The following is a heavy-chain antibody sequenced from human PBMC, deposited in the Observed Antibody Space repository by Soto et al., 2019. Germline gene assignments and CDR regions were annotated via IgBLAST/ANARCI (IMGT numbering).Heavy chain of an antibody. CDR3: VKGNWGDY. V-gene: IGHV3-23*01. J-gene: IGHJ4*02. Sequence: EVQLLESGGGSVQPGGSLRLSCAASGFTFITYDMTWVRQAPGKGLEWVSVSRGSDGSTYYADSVKGRFTISRDNSKNTVYLQMTRLKADDTAIYYCVKGNWGDYWAQGTLVTVSS. D-gene: IGHD7-27*01. CDR1: GFTFITYD. CDR2: SRGSDGST.